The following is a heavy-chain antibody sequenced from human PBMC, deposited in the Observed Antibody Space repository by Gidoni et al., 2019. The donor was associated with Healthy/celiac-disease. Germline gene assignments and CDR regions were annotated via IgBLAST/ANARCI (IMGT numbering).Heavy chain of an antibody. J-gene: IGHJ4*02. Sequence: QVQLVQSGAEVKKPGASVKVSCKASGYTFPCYAMHWVRQAPGQRLEWMGWINAGNGNTKYSQKFQGRVTITRDTSASTAYMELSSLRSEDTAVYYCARWGKGGNGDYGPFDYWGQGTLVTVSS. V-gene: IGHV1-3*01. CDR2: INAGNGNT. CDR3: ARWGKGGNGDYGPFDY. CDR1: GYTFPCYA. D-gene: IGHD4-17*01.